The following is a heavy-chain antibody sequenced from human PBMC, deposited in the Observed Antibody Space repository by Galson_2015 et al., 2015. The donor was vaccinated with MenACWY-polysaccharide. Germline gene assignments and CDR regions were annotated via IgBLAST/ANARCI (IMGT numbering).Heavy chain of an antibody. CDR3: LRGGRAVSSINWFDP. J-gene: IGHJ5*02. D-gene: IGHD3-16*01. Sequence: TPSLTCTVSGDSIPSGPYFWSSIRQHPGAGLEWIASISYEGGTYYNPSDNRRGTISIDTPKNQFSLKLNSVTAADATVYSCLRGGRAVSSINWFDPWGQGTLVTVSS. CDR2: ISYEGGT. V-gene: IGHV4-31*03. CDR1: GDSIPSGPYF.